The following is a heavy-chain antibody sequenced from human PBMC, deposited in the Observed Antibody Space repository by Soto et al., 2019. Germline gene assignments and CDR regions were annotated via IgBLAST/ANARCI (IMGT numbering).Heavy chain of an antibody. V-gene: IGHV1-8*01. CDR2: MNPNSGNT. Sequence: ASVKVSCKASGYTFTRYYINWVRQATGQGLEWMGWMNPNSGNTGYAQKFQGRVTMTRNTSISTAYMELSSLRSEDTAVYYCARFTVTRLFDPWGQGTLVTVSS. CDR3: ARFTVTRLFDP. D-gene: IGHD4-17*01. J-gene: IGHJ5*02. CDR1: GYTFTRYY.